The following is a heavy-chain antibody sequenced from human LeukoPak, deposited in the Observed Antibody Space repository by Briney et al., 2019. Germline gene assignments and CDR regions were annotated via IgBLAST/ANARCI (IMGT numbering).Heavy chain of an antibody. V-gene: IGHV3-30*18. CDR3: AKAADDFDI. Sequence: GGSLRLSCVASGFTFSNYGIHWVRQAPGKGLEWVASISWDGRNKRYADSVTGRFTISRDNSQNTLYLQMNSLRGEDTAVYYCAKAADDFDIWGQGTMVTVSS. J-gene: IGHJ3*02. CDR1: GFTFSNYG. CDR2: ISWDGRNK.